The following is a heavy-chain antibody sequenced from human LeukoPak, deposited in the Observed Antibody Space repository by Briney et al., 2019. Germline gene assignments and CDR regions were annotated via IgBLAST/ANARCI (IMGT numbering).Heavy chain of an antibody. CDR2: IYYSGSSGST. J-gene: IGHJ4*02. V-gene: IGHV4-59*08. CDR3: ATLPLL. CDR1: GGSISSYY. Sequence: SETLSLTCTVSGGSISSYYWSWIRQPPGEGLEWIGYIYYSGSSGSTDYNPSLKSRVTISVDTSKNQFSPKLSSVTAADTAVYYCATLPLLWGQGTLVTVSS.